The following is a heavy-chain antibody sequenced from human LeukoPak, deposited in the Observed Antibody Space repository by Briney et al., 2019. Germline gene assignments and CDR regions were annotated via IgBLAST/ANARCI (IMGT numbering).Heavy chain of an antibody. D-gene: IGHD3-10*01. V-gene: IGHV4-59*01. Sequence: PSETLSLTCTVSGGSIGLYHWSWIRQPPGKALEWIVFMYYSGSTNYNPSLKSRVTISVDTSKNQFSLKLTSVTAADTAVYYCARAPELFYFDYWGQGTLVPVSS. CDR2: MYYSGST. CDR1: GGSIGLYH. CDR3: ARAPELFYFDY. J-gene: IGHJ4*02.